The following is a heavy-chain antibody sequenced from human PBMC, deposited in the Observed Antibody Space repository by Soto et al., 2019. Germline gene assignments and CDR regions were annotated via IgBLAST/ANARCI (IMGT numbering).Heavy chain of an antibody. CDR3: AKDQGSSWYEIDY. J-gene: IGHJ4*02. D-gene: IGHD6-13*01. V-gene: IGHV3-23*01. CDR2: ISGSGGST. CDR1: GFTFSNYA. Sequence: EVQLLESGGGLVQPGGSLRLSCAASGFTFSNYAVTWVRQARGKGMDWVSTISGSGGSTYYADSVKGRFTISRDNSKNTLYLQMNSLRAEDTAVYYCAKDQGSSWYEIDYWGQGTLVTVSS.